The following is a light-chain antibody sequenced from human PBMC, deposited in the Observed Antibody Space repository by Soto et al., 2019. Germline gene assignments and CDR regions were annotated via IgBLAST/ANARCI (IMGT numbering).Light chain of an antibody. CDR2: RDN. CDR1: NIGNKN. Sequence: SYELTQPLSVSVSLGQTARITCGGNNIGNKNVHWYQQKPGQAPMLVIYRDNNRPSGIPERFSGSNSANTATLTISRAQAGDEADYFCQVWDSNSYVFGIGTKLTVL. CDR3: QVWDSNSYV. J-gene: IGLJ1*01. V-gene: IGLV3-9*01.